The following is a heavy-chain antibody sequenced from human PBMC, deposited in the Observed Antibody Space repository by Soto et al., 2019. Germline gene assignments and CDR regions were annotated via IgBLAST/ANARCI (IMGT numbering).Heavy chain of an antibody. Sequence: SETLSLTCVVYGGCFSGHFWSWIRQPPGKGLPWIGEINHSGSANYNPSLKSRVTISVDTSKNQFSFKLTSVNAAEPAVYYCARWAVGIMIFGVPKNYWRQVTQVTFSS. V-gene: IGHV4-34*01. D-gene: IGHD3-3*01. CDR1: GGCFSGHF. CDR2: INHSGSA. J-gene: IGHJ4*02. CDR3: ARWAVGIMIFGVPKNY.